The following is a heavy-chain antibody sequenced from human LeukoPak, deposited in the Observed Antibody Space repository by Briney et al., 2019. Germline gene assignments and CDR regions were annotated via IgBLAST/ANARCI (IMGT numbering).Heavy chain of an antibody. J-gene: IGHJ6*02. CDR1: GFTFSSYA. Sequence: GFLRLSCAASGFTFSSYAMSWVRQAPGKGLEWVSVISGSGGFTYYADSVKGRFTTSRDNSKNTLNLQMNSLRAEDTAVYYCAKDPGQLLLHYSYYGMDVWGQGTTVTVSS. CDR3: AKDPGQLLLHYSYYGMDV. D-gene: IGHD2-15*01. CDR2: ISGSGGFT. V-gene: IGHV3-23*01.